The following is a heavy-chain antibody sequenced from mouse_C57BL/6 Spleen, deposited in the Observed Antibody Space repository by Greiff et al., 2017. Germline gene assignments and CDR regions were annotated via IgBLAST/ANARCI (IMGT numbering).Heavy chain of an antibody. J-gene: IGHJ4*01. CDR2: IYPSDSEP. CDR3: ARKDGNYAMDY. V-gene: IGHV1-61*01. D-gene: IGHD2-1*01. CDR1: GYAFTSYW. Sequence: VQLQQPGAELVRPGSSVKLSCKASGYAFTSYWMDWVKQRPGQGLEWIGNIYPSDSEPHYNQKFKDKATLTVDKSSSTAYMQLSSLTSEDSAVXYCARKDGNYAMDYWGQGTSVTVSS.